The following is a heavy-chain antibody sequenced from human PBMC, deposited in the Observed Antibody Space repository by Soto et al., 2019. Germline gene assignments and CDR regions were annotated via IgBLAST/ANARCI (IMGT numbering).Heavy chain of an antibody. D-gene: IGHD5-18*01. CDR2: ISWNSGDI. J-gene: IGHJ6*02. Sequence: EVQLVESGGDLVQPGRSLRLSCAASGFTFDDYAMHWVRLAPGKGLEWVSGISWNSGDIYYAHSVKGRFTISRDNAKTLLYLQMNSLRPDDTAMYYCAKDAIHVLLGYTYGAGGMDVWGQGITVTVSS. CDR1: GFTFDDYA. V-gene: IGHV3-9*01. CDR3: AKDAIHVLLGYTYGAGGMDV.